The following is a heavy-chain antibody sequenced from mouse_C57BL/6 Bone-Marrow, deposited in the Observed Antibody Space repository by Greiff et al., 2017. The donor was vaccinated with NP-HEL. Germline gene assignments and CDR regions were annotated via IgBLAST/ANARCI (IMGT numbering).Heavy chain of an antibody. D-gene: IGHD1-1*01. V-gene: IGHV1-69*01. CDR2: IDPSDSYT. J-gene: IGHJ2*01. CDR1: GYTFTSYW. CDR3: ARSGDYYGSSYFDY. Sequence: QVQLQQPGAELVMPGASVKLSCKASGYTFTSYWMHWVKQRPGQGLEWIGEIDPSDSYTNYNHKFKGKSTLTVDKSSSTAYMQLSSLTSEDAAVYCCARSGDYYGSSYFDYWGQGTTLTVSS.